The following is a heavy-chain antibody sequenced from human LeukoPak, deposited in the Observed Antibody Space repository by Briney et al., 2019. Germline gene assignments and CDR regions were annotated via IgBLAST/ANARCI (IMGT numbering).Heavy chain of an antibody. CDR3: ARGWGGYCSSTSCPKTNWFDP. D-gene: IGHD2-2*01. CDR1: GGSISSYY. J-gene: IGHJ5*02. Sequence: SETLSLTCTVSGGSISSYYWSWIRQPPGKGLEWIGYIYYSGSTNYNPSLKSRVTISVDTSKNQFSLKLSSVTAADTAVYYCARGWGGYCSSTSCPKTNWFDPWGQGTLVTVSS. CDR2: IYYSGST. V-gene: IGHV4-59*01.